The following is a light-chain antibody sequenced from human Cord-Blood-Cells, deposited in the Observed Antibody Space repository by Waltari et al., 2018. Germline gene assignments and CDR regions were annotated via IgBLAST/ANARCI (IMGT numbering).Light chain of an antibody. V-gene: IGKV3-11*01. CDR1: QSVSSS. CDR3: QQCSNWLFT. J-gene: IGKJ3*01. Sequence: EIVWTQYPATLSLSPGERATLFCRARQSVSSSLAWYQQEPGQAPRLLIYYASNRATGLPARFSGGGSGTDFTLTSSSLVPEDFAVYCCQQCSNWLFTFGPGTKVDI. CDR2: YAS.